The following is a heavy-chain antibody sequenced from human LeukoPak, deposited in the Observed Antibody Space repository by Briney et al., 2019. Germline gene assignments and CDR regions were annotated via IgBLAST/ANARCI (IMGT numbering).Heavy chain of an antibody. CDR2: ISGSGGST. CDR3: AKAVGSSWLYYFDY. J-gene: IGHJ4*02. V-gene: IGHV3-23*01. D-gene: IGHD6-13*01. Sequence: GGSLRLSCAASSFTFNTAWMNWVRQAPGKGLEWVSAISGSGGSTYYADSVKGRFTISRDNSKNTLYLQMNSLRAEDTAVYYCAKAVGSSWLYYFDYWGREPWSPSPQ. CDR1: SFTFNTAW.